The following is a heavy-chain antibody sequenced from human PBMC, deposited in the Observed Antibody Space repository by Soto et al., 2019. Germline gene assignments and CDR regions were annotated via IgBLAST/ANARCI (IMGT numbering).Heavy chain of an antibody. Sequence: SETLSLTCTLSGGSISSYYWSCIRQPPGKGLEWIGYIYYSGSTNYNPSLKSRVTISVDTSKNQFSLKLSSVTAADTAVYYCARRYGSSFDYWGQGTLVTVSS. V-gene: IGHV4-59*08. CDR3: ARRYGSSFDY. J-gene: IGHJ4*02. D-gene: IGHD5-12*01. CDR2: IYYSGST. CDR1: GGSISSYY.